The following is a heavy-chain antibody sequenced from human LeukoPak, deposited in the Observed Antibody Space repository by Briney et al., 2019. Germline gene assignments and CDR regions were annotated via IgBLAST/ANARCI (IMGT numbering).Heavy chain of an antibody. CDR1: GFTFSSYS. V-gene: IGHV3-21*01. CDR3: ARDRDGYNHGDYYYYYMDV. CDR2: ISSSSSYI. J-gene: IGHJ6*03. D-gene: IGHD5-24*01. Sequence: GGSLRLSCAASGFTFSSYSMNWVRQAPGKGLEWVSSISSSSSYIYYADSVKGRLTISRDNAKNSLYLQMNSLRAEDTAVYYCARDRDGYNHGDYYYYYMDVWGKGTTVTVSS.